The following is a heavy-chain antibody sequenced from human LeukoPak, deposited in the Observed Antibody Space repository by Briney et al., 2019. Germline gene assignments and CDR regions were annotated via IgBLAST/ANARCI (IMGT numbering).Heavy chain of an antibody. J-gene: IGHJ4*02. CDR3: VKAGGYDSSGYYYYLDY. CDR1: GFTFSSFG. Sequence: TGGSLRLSCAASGFTFSSFGIHWVRQAPGKGLEWVAFISNDGRNKYYVDSVEGRFTISRDNSRNTLYLQMNSPRAEDTAVYYCVKAGGYDSSGYYYYLDYWGQGTLVTVSS. D-gene: IGHD3-22*01. V-gene: IGHV3-30*18. CDR2: ISNDGRNK.